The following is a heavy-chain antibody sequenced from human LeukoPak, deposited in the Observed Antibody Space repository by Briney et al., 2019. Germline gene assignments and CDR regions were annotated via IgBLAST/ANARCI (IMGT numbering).Heavy chain of an antibody. Sequence: GGSLRLSCAASGFTFSSYSMNWVRQAPGKGLEWVSYISSSMSTIYYADFVKGRFTISRDNAKNSLYLQMNSLRDEDSAVYYCARDLVVAVSGYNWFDPWGQGTLVTVSS. V-gene: IGHV3-48*02. D-gene: IGHD2-15*01. CDR2: ISSSMSTI. CDR1: GFTFSSYS. J-gene: IGHJ5*02. CDR3: ARDLVVAVSGYNWFDP.